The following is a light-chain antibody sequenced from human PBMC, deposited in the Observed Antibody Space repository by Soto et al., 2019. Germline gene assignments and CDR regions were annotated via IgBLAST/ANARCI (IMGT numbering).Light chain of an antibody. CDR1: QSILHSDGKTY. CDR2: QVS. Sequence: IVMTQTPISLSVTPGQPASISCKSSQSILHSDGKTYMYWYLQRPGQSPQLLIYQVSNRFSGVTDQFSGRGSGTDFTQEISRVEAEDVGVYYCLQTKQLPLTFGQGTRVEIQ. V-gene: IGKV2D-29*02. CDR3: LQTKQLPLT. J-gene: IGKJ1*01.